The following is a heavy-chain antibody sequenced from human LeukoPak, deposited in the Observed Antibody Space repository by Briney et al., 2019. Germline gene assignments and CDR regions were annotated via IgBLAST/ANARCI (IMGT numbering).Heavy chain of an antibody. D-gene: IGHD2-15*01. CDR1: GGSFSGYY. Sequence: SETLSLTCAVYGGSFSGYYWSWIRQPPGQGLEWIGEINHSGSTNYNPSLKSRVTISVDTSKNQFSLKLSSVTAADTAVYYCARVYEGLLNNDYGDYWGQGTLVTVSS. CDR2: INHSGST. V-gene: IGHV4-34*01. J-gene: IGHJ4*02. CDR3: ARVYEGLLNNDYGDY.